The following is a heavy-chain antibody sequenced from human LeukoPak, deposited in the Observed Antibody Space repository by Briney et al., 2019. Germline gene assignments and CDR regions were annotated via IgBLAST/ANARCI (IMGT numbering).Heavy chain of an antibody. CDR2: INHSGST. D-gene: IGHD2-2*01. Sequence: SETLSLTCAVSGGSFSGYYWSWIHQPPGKGLEWIGEINHSGSTNYNPSLKSRVTISVDTSKNQFSLKLSSVTAADTAVYYCARRPGYCSSTSCRIFDYWGQGTLVTVSS. V-gene: IGHV4-34*01. J-gene: IGHJ4*01. CDR3: ARRPGYCSSTSCRIFDY. CDR1: GGSFSGYY.